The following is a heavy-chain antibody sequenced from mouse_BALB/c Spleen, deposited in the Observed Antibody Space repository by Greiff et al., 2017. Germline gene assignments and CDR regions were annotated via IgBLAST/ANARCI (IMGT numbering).Heavy chain of an antibody. CDR2: ILPGSGST. CDR1: GYTFSSYW. Sequence: QVQLQQSGAELMKPGASVKISCKATGYTFSSYWIEWVKQRPGHGLEWIGEILPGSGSTNYNEKFKGKATFTADTSSNTAYMQLSSLTSEDSAVYYCARRGYPYAMDYWGQGTSVTVSS. V-gene: IGHV1-9*01. D-gene: IGHD3-1*01. CDR3: ARRGYPYAMDY. J-gene: IGHJ4*01.